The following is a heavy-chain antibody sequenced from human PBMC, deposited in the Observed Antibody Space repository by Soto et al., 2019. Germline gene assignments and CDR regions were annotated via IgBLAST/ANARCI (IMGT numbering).Heavy chain of an antibody. D-gene: IGHD3-9*01. Sequence: QVQLVESGGGVVQPGRSLRLSCAASGFTFSSYGMHWVRQAPGKGLEWVAVIWYDGSNKYYADSVKGRFTISRDNSKNKLYLQMNSRGAEDAAVYYCARDGDGPYYDILTGYYKPYYYYMDVWGKGTTVTVSS. CDR1: GFTFSSYG. CDR3: ARDGDGPYYDILTGYYKPYYYYMDV. CDR2: IWYDGSNK. J-gene: IGHJ6*03. V-gene: IGHV3-33*01.